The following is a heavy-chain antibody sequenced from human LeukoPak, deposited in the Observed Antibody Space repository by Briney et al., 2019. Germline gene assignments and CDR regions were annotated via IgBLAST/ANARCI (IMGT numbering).Heavy chain of an antibody. J-gene: IGHJ4*02. CDR1: GGSISGSSYY. CDR2: IYYSGST. Sequence: SETLSLTCTVSGGSISGSSYYWGWIRQPQGKGLEWLGSIYYSGSTYYNPSLKSRVTISVDTSKYQFSLKLSSVTAADTAVYYCARHEGSPYYFDYWGQGTLVTVSS. V-gene: IGHV4-39*01. CDR3: ARHEGSPYYFDY. D-gene: IGHD3-10*01.